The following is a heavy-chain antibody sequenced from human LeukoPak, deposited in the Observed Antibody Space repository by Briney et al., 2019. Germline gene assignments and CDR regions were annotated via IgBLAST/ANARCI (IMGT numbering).Heavy chain of an antibody. CDR1: GGSISSGSYY. Sequence: SETLSLTCTVSGGSISSGSYYWSWIRQPAGKGLEWIGRIYTSGSTNYNPSLKSRVTISVDTSKNQFSLKLSSVTAADTAVYYCASFTYCSSTSCLDYWGQGTLVTASS. J-gene: IGHJ4*02. CDR3: ASFTYCSSTSCLDY. V-gene: IGHV4-61*02. D-gene: IGHD2-2*01. CDR2: IYTSGST.